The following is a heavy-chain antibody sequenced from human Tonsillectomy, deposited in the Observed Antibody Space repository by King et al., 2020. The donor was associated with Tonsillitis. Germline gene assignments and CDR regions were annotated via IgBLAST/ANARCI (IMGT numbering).Heavy chain of an antibody. J-gene: IGHJ4*02. CDR1: GFTFSRYW. V-gene: IGHV3-7*03. D-gene: IGHD3-22*01. CDR3: VRDYSGYQLYYFDY. Sequence: EVQLVESGGGLVQPGGSLRLSCAASGFTFSRYWMSWVRQAPGKGLEWVANIKQDGSEKYYVDSLKGRFTISRDNAKNSLYLQMNSLRAEDTAVYYCVRDYSGYQLYYFDYWGQGTLVTVSS. CDR2: IKQDGSEK.